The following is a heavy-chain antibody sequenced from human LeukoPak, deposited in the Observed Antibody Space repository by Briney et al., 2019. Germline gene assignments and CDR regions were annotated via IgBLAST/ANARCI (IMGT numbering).Heavy chain of an antibody. CDR3: ATGALVGATGIDY. CDR2: FDPEDGET. CDR1: GYTLTELS. Sequence: GASVKVSCKVSGYTLTELSMHWVRQAPGKGLEWMGGFDPEDGETIYARKFQGRVTMTEDTSTDTAYMELSSLRSEDTAVYYYATGALVGATGIDYWGQGTLVTVSS. J-gene: IGHJ4*02. D-gene: IGHD1-26*01. V-gene: IGHV1-24*01.